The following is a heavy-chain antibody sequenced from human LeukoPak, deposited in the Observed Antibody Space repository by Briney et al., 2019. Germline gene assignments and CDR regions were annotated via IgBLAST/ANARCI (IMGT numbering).Heavy chain of an antibody. CDR3: AKDKGVRIVGATLFDY. J-gene: IGHJ4*02. V-gene: IGHV3-23*01. D-gene: IGHD1-26*01. CDR2: ISGSGGST. CDR1: GFTFSSYG. Sequence: PGGSLRLSCAASGFTFSSYGMSWVRQAPGKGLEWVSAISGSGGSTYYADSVKGRFTISRDNSKNTLYLQMNSLRAEDTAVYYCAKDKGVRIVGATLFDYWGQGTLVTVSS.